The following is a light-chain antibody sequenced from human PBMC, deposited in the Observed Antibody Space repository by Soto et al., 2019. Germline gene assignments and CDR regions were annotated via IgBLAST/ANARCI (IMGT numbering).Light chain of an antibody. CDR3: LLYDGGIWV. V-gene: IGLV7-43*01. J-gene: IGLJ3*02. CDR1: TGAVTSGYY. Sequence: QAVVTQEPSLTVSPGGTVTLTCASSTGAVTSGYYPNWFQQKPGQAPRALVYSIRNKHSWTPARFSGSLLGDKAALTLSGVQGGDEAEDHCLLYDGGIWVLGGGTTPTV. CDR2: SIR.